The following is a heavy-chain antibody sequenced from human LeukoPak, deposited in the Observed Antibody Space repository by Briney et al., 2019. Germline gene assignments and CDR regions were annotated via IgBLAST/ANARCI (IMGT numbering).Heavy chain of an antibody. CDR2: ISAYNGNT. CDR1: GYTFTSYG. J-gene: IGHJ6*03. CDR3: ARWMIVVAPYYYYYMDV. V-gene: IGHV1-18*01. D-gene: IGHD3-22*01. Sequence: GASVKVFCKASGYTFTSYGISWVRQAPGQGLEWMGWISAYNGNTNYAQKLQGRVTMTTDTSTSTAYMELRSLRSDDTAVYYCARWMIVVAPYYYYYMDVWGKGTTVTVSS.